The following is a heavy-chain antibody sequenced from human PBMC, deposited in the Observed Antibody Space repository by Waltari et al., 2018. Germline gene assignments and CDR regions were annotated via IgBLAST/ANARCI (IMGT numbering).Heavy chain of an antibody. CDR3: ARGSVVLEWLLSIWY. D-gene: IGHD3-3*01. CDR2: INPTRGGT. CDR1: GYTFTGYY. J-gene: IGHJ4*02. V-gene: IGHV1-2*06. Sequence: QVQLVQSGAEVKKHGASVKVSCKASGYTFTGYYMHWVRQAPGQGLEWMGRINPTRGGTNYAQKFQGRVTMTRDTSISTAYMELSRLRSDDTAVYYCARGSVVLEWLLSIWYWGQGTLVTVSS.